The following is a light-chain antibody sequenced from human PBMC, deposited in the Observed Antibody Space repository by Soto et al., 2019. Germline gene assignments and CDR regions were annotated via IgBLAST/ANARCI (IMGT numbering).Light chain of an antibody. CDR2: GAS. J-gene: IGKJ1*01. CDR1: QSVSNNY. Sequence: IMFTKSPATQYLYPRERANLSCRASQSVSNNYLAGYQQKPGQAPRLLIYGASNRATGIPDRFSGSGSGTDFTLTSSRLEPEDFAVYYCQQYGSSGTVGQGTKVDIK. V-gene: IGKV3-20*01. CDR3: QQYGSSGT.